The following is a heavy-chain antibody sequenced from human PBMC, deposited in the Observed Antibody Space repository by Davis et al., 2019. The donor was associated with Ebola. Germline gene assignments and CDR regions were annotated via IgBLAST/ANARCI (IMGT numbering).Heavy chain of an antibody. V-gene: IGHV1-2*06. CDR2: VILKSGAT. CDR3: ARGHNYAHEY. D-gene: IGHD4-11*01. CDR1: GSTFTDYN. Sequence: ASVKVSCKASGSTFTDYNIHWMRQAPAQGLEWLGRVILKSGATNYAQKFQGRVTMTRDTSISTVYMELSSLRYDDTADYYCARGHNYAHEYWGQGTLVTVSS. J-gene: IGHJ4*02.